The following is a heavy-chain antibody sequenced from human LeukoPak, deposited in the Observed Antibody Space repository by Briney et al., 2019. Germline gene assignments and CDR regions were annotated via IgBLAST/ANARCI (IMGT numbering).Heavy chain of an antibody. CDR2: INIDGSEQ. CDR1: GFTFSSYS. V-gene: IGHV3-7*01. CDR3: VKYGGDLGVAFDC. D-gene: IGHD2-21*01. Sequence: GGSLRLSCAASGFTFSSYSMSWVRQAPGKGLDWVANINIDGSEQYYVGSFKGRFTISRDNAKNSLYLQMNSLRAEDTAVYYCVKYGGDLGVAFDCWGQGTLVTVSS. J-gene: IGHJ4*02.